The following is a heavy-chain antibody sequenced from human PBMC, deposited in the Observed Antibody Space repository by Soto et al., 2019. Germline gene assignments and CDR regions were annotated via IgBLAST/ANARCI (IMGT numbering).Heavy chain of an antibody. J-gene: IGHJ2*01. CDR1: GFTVSSNY. Sequence: EVQVVESGGGLIQPGGSLRLSCAVSGFTVSSNYMSWVRQAPGKGLECVSLIYSGGSTHYADSVKGRFTISRDDSKNTVYLQMNSLRVEDTAVYYCARRTDYWYFDLWGRGTLVTVSS. V-gene: IGHV3-53*01. CDR2: IYSGGST. CDR3: ARRTDYWYFDL.